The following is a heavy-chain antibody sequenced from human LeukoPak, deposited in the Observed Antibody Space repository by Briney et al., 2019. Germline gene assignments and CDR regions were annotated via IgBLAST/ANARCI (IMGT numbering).Heavy chain of an antibody. D-gene: IGHD6-13*01. Sequence: ASVKVSCKASGYTFTSYGISWVRQAPGQGLEWMGWVSAYNGNTNYAQKLQGRVTMTTDTSTSTAYMELRSLRSDDTAVYYCAREGSRAANPGAYYFDYWGQGTLVTVSS. V-gene: IGHV1-18*01. J-gene: IGHJ4*02. CDR3: AREGSRAANPGAYYFDY. CDR2: VSAYNGNT. CDR1: GYTFTSYG.